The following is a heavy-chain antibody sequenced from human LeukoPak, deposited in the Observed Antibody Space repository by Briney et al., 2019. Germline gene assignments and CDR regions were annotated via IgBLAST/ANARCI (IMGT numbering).Heavy chain of an antibody. CDR1: GYTFTNYY. D-gene: IGHD4-11*01. V-gene: IGHV1-46*01. CDR2: IDPSGGST. J-gene: IGHJ4*02. CDR3: ARDVDATTASDC. Sequence: ASVTVSCTASGYTFTNYYMHWVRQAPRQGLEWMGIIDPSGGSTTYAQKFQGRVTMTRDTSTSTVYMELSSLRSEDTAVYYCARDVDATTASDCWGQGTLVTVSS.